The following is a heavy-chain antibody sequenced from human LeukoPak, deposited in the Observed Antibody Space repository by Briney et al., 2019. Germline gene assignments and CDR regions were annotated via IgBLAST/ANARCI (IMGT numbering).Heavy chain of an antibody. V-gene: IGHV3-30*04. Sequence: GGSLRLSCAASGFTFSSYAMHWVRQAPGKGLEWMAVISYDGSNKYYADSVKGRFTISRDNSKNTLYLQMNSLRAEDTAVYYCARDRRWLRYYFDYWGQGTLVTVSS. CDR3: ARDRRWLRYYFDY. D-gene: IGHD5-24*01. CDR2: ISYDGSNK. J-gene: IGHJ4*02. CDR1: GFTFSSYA.